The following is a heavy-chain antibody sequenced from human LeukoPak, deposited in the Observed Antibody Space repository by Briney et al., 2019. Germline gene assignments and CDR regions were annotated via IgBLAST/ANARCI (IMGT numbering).Heavy chain of an antibody. CDR2: INPNSGGT. D-gene: IGHD5-24*01. Sequence: ASVKVSCKASGYSLSDHYMHWVRQAPGQGLEWMGWINPNSGGTNYAQKFQGRVTMTRDTSISTAYMELSRLRSDDTAVYYCARGQRDFDYWGQGTLVTVSS. V-gene: IGHV1-2*02. CDR1: GYSLSDHY. J-gene: IGHJ4*02. CDR3: ARGQRDFDY.